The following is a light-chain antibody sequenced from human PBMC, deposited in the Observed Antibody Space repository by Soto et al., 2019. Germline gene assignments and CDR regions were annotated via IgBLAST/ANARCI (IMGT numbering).Light chain of an antibody. Sequence: ALTPPTPLSWSPGQAIALPLPGARKDVGGYNYVSWYQQHPGKAPKLMVYDVNDRPSGVSDRFSGSKSGNTASLTISGLQAEDEADYYCSSYTSSSTYVFGTGTKVTVL. CDR1: RKDVGGYNY. V-gene: IGLV2-14*01. CDR3: SSYTSSSTYV. CDR2: DVN. J-gene: IGLJ1*01.